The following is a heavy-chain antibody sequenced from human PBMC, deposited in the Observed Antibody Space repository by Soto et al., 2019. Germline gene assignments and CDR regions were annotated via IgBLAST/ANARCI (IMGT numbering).Heavy chain of an antibody. Sequence: ASVKVSCKASGYTFTNYAIHWVRQGPGQRLEWMGWINAGNGKTKYSQKFQGRVTITRDTSASTAHMELSSLRSEDTSVYYCARDPGTGAALRAYHFDYWGQGTLVTVS. D-gene: IGHD1-1*01. CDR1: GYTFTNYA. V-gene: IGHV1-3*01. CDR3: ARDPGTGAALRAYHFDY. CDR2: INAGNGKT. J-gene: IGHJ4*02.